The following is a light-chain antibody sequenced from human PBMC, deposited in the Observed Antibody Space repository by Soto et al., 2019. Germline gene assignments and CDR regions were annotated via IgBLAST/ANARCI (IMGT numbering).Light chain of an antibody. CDR2: DVS. Sequence: LTQPASVSGSPGQSITISCTGTSSDVGGYNYVSWYQQHPGKAPKLLIYDVSNRPSGASNRFSGSKSGNTASLTISGLQAEDEADYYCSSYTGSTTLHYVFGTGTKV. CDR1: SSDVGGYNY. V-gene: IGLV2-14*01. J-gene: IGLJ1*01. CDR3: SSYTGSTTLHYV.